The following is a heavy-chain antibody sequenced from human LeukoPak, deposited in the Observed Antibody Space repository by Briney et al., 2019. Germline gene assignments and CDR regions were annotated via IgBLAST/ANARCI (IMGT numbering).Heavy chain of an antibody. J-gene: IGHJ6*03. D-gene: IGHD3-9*01. Sequence: GGSLRLSCAASGFTLSSYAMSWVRQAPGKGLEWVSAISDSGNTYHAYSVKGRFTISRDNAKSSLFLQMNSLRAEDTAVYYCARHVYDVLTGGSYYYMDVWGKGTTVTISS. CDR1: GFTLSSYA. V-gene: IGHV3-21*01. CDR3: ARHVYDVLTGGSYYYMDV. CDR2: ISDSGNT.